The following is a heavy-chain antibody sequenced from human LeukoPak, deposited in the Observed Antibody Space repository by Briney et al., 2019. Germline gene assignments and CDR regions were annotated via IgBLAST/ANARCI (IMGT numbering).Heavy chain of an antibody. Sequence: SETLSLTRAVSGVSFNDYYWSWVRQTPGKGLEWIGEINHSGYTNDSPSLKSRVTLSIDTSRKQFSLNVRSVTVADTGIYYCTRMTTGHDYWGQGTLVTVSS. CDR2: INHSGYT. V-gene: IGHV4-34*01. CDR1: GVSFNDYY. CDR3: TRMTTGHDY. D-gene: IGHD4-17*01. J-gene: IGHJ4*02.